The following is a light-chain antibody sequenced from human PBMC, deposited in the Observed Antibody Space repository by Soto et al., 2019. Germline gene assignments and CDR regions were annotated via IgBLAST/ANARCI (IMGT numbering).Light chain of an antibody. CDR2: DAS. J-gene: IGKJ5*01. V-gene: IGKV3D-20*01. Sequence: EIVLTQSPVTLSLSPGEGGTLSCGASQGFSSSYLAWYQQKPALAPRLLIYDASSRATGTPDRFSGSGSGTDFTLTISRLEPEDVAVYYCQQYGSSPFTFGQGTRLEIK. CDR3: QQYGSSPFT. CDR1: QGFSSSY.